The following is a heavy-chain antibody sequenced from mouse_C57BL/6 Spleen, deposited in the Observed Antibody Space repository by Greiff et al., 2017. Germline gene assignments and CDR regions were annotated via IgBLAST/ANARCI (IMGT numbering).Heavy chain of an antibody. J-gene: IGHJ4*01. CDR1: GFTFSDYG. CDR2: ISSGSSTI. D-gene: IGHD3-1*01. Sequence: EVMLVESGGGLVKPGGSLKLSCAASGFTFSDYGMHWVRQAPEKGLEWVAYISSGSSTIYYADTVKGRFTISRDNAKNTLFLQMTSLRSEDTAMYYCARGLPYAMDYWGQGTSVTVSS. CDR3: ARGLPYAMDY. V-gene: IGHV5-17*01.